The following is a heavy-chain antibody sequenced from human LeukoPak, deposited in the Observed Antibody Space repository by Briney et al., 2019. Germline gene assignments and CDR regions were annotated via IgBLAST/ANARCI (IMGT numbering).Heavy chain of an antibody. J-gene: IGHJ4*02. CDR3: AAAMTTVTSDY. Sequence: GGSLRLSCAASGFTCSSYAMHWVRQAPGIVLEWVAVISYDGSNKYYADSVKGRFTISRDNSKNTLYLQMNSLRAEDTAVYYCAAAMTTVTSDYWGQGTLVTVSS. CDR2: ISYDGSNK. CDR1: GFTCSSYA. V-gene: IGHV3-30-3*01. D-gene: IGHD4-17*01.